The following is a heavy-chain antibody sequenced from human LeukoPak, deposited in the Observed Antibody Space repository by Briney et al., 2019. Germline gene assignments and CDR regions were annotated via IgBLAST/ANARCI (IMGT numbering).Heavy chain of an antibody. Sequence: GGSLRLSCAASGFTFSDYAMSWVRQAPGKGLEWVSPVSSSAGSTSYAGSVKGRFTISRDNSKNTLYLQMKSLRAEDTAVYFCAKLRRYYYDSTGYSDYWGQGTLVTVSS. V-gene: IGHV3-23*01. D-gene: IGHD3-22*01. CDR3: AKLRRYYYDSTGYSDY. CDR2: VSSSAGST. J-gene: IGHJ4*02. CDR1: GFTFSDYA.